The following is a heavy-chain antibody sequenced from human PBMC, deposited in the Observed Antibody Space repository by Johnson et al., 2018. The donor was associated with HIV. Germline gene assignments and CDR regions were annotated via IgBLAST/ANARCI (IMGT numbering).Heavy chain of an antibody. Sequence: VQLVESGGGLVQPGRSLRLSCAASGFTFSSYVMHWVRQAPGKGLEWVANIKQDGSERYYVDSLKGRFTISRDNSKNTLYLQMNSLKPEDTAVYYCAKPVMTAIAPLDVFDIWGQGTMVTVSS. J-gene: IGHJ3*02. V-gene: IGHV3-7*01. CDR2: IKQDGSER. D-gene: IGHD2-21*02. CDR1: GFTFSSYV. CDR3: AKPVMTAIAPLDVFDI.